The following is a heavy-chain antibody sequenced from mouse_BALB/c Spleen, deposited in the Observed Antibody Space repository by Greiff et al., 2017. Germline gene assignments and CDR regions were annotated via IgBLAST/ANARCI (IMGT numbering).Heavy chain of an antibody. CDR1: SYTFTDYA. J-gene: IGHJ3*01. CDR2: ISTYYGNT. D-gene: IGHD2-4*01. V-gene: IGHV1-67*01. Sequence: QVQLKQSGPELVRPGVSVKISCKGSSYTFTDYAMHWVKQSHAKSLEWIGVISTYYGNTNYNQKFKGKATMTVDKSSSTAYMELARLTSEDSAVYYCARSLITTGGFAYWGQGTLVTVSA. CDR3: ARSLITTGGFAY.